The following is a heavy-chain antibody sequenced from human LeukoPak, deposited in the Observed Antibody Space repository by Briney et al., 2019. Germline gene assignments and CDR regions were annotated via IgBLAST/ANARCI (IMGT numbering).Heavy chain of an antibody. V-gene: IGHV3-66*01. CDR3: ARVGAYYDFWSGYDY. Sequence: PGGSLRLSCAASGFTFSSYAMSWVRQAPGKGLEWVSVIYSGGSTYYADSVKGRFTISRDNSKNTLYLQMNSLRAEDTAVYYCARVGAYYDFWSGYDYWGQGTLVTVSS. CDR2: IYSGGST. CDR1: GFTFSSYA. D-gene: IGHD3-3*01. J-gene: IGHJ4*02.